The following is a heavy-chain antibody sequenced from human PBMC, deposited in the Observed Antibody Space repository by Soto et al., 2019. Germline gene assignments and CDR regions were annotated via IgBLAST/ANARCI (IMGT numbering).Heavy chain of an antibody. D-gene: IGHD1-1*01. CDR3: ARGTLLARQHLDY. Sequence: QVQLVESGGGVVQPGKSLRLSCAASGFTFSSYAMHWARQAPGKGLEWVTVISIRGGDEYYAESVRGRFTISRDDSKNTLYLQMDSLSVEDTAVYYCARGTLLARQHLDYWGQGTLVTVSS. V-gene: IGHV3-30*03. CDR2: ISIRGGDE. CDR1: GFTFSSYA. J-gene: IGHJ4*02.